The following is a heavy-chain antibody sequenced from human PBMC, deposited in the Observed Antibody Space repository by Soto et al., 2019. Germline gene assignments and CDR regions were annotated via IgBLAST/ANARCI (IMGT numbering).Heavy chain of an antibody. Sequence: QVQLVQSGAEVKKPGSSVKVSCKASGGTFSSYAISWVRQAPGQGLEWMGGIIPIFGTANYAQKFQGRVTITGGKSTNRADVELSSVGSEDTAVYYCAIPKGRLRGGDDAFDIWGQGTMVTVSS. CDR2: IIPIFGTA. D-gene: IGHD4-17*01. CDR3: AIPKGRLRGGDDAFDI. J-gene: IGHJ3*02. CDR1: GGTFSSYA. V-gene: IGHV1-69*14.